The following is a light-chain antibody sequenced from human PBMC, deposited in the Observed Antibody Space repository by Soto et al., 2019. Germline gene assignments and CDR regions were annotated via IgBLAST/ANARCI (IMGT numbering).Light chain of an antibody. CDR3: QQYFTNPIHT. V-gene: IGKV4-1*01. J-gene: IGKJ2*01. CDR1: QSVLYSSNNNNY. Sequence: DIVMTQSPDSLAVSLGETATINCKSSQSVLYSSNNNNYLAWYQQKPGQPPRLLIYWASTRESGVPDRFSGSGSGTDFTLTISSLQAEDVAVYYCQQYFTNPIHTFGQGTKLEIK. CDR2: WAS.